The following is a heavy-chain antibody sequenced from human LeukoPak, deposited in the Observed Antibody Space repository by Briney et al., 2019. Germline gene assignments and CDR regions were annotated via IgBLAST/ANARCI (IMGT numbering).Heavy chain of an antibody. V-gene: IGHV1-69*05. D-gene: IGHD4-17*01. J-gene: IGHJ6*02. CDR2: IIPIFGTA. CDR3: AREAVTTGYYYYYGMDV. Sequence: SVKVSCKASGGTFSSYAISWVRQAPGQGLEWMGGIIPIFGTANYAQKFQGRVTMTRDTSTSTVYMELSSLRSEDTAVYYCAREAVTTGYYYYYGMDVWGQGTTVTVSS. CDR1: GGTFSSYA.